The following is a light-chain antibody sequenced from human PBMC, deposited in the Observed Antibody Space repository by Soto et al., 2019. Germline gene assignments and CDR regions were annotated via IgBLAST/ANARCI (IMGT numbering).Light chain of an antibody. CDR1: QSVSSSY. CDR2: GAS. CDR3: QQYGSSPVT. J-gene: IGKJ2*01. Sequence: EIVLTQSPGTLSLSPGERATLSCRASQSVSSSYLAWYQQKPGRAPRLLIYGASSRATGIPDRFSGSGSGTDFTLTISRLEPEDFAVYYCQQYGSSPVTFGQGTKLEIK. V-gene: IGKV3-20*01.